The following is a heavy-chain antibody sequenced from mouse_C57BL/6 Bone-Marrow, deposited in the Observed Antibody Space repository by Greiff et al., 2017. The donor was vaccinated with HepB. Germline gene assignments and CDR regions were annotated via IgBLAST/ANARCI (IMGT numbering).Heavy chain of an antibody. V-gene: IGHV2-2*01. CDR3: ARDYGSRRGYWYFDV. CDR2: IWSGGST. D-gene: IGHD1-1*01. J-gene: IGHJ1*03. CDR1: GFSLTSYG. Sequence: VQLKESGPGLVQPSQSLSITCTVSGFSLTSYGVHWVRQSPGKGLEWLGVIWSGGSTDYNAAFISRLSISKDNSKSQVFFKMNSLQADDTAIYYCARDYGSRRGYWYFDVWGTGTTVTVSS.